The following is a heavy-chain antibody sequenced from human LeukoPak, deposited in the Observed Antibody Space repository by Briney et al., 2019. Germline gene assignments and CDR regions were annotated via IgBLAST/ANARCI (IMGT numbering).Heavy chain of an antibody. CDR3: ASDLNSSSWYEGVFDY. CDR2: IKQDGSEK. Sequence: GGSLRLSCAASGFTFSSYWMSWVRQAPGKGLEWVANIKQDGSEKYYVDSVKGRFTISRGNAKNSLYLQMNSLRAEDTAVYYCASDLNSSSWYEGVFDYWGQGTLVTVSS. J-gene: IGHJ4*02. CDR1: GFTFSSYW. D-gene: IGHD6-13*01. V-gene: IGHV3-7*01.